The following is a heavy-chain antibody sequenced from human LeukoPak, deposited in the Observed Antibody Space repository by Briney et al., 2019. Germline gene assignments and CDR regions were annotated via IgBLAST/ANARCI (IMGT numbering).Heavy chain of an antibody. J-gene: IGHJ4*02. Sequence: SETLSLTCTVSGGSISSSYWSWIRQPPGKGLEWIGYIYHSGSTNYNPSLKSRVTTSVDTSKNQFSLKLSSVTAADTAIYYCARSQMATINGGVDFWGQGTLVTVSS. CDR3: ARSQMATINGGVDF. V-gene: IGHV4-59*01. CDR1: GGSISSSY. D-gene: IGHD5-12*01. CDR2: IYHSGST.